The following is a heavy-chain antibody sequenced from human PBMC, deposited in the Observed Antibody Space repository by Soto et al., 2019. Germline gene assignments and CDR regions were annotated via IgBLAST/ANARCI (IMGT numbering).Heavy chain of an antibody. CDR2: ISGSGGST. Sequence: LRLSCSASGFTFSSYAMSWVRQAPGKGLEWVSAISGSGGSTYYADSVKGRFTISRDNSKNTLYLQMNSLRAEDTAVYYCAKDSRVAAYYDSSGYPRSWFDPWGQGTLVTVSS. D-gene: IGHD3-22*01. CDR3: AKDSRVAAYYDSSGYPRSWFDP. CDR1: GFTFSSYA. V-gene: IGHV3-23*01. J-gene: IGHJ5*02.